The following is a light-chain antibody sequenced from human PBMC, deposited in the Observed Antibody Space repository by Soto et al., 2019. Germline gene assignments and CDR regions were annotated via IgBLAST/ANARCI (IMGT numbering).Light chain of an antibody. CDR2: EVN. CDR1: SSDIGLYNY. J-gene: IGLJ1*01. Sequence: QSALSQSASMSGSPGQSITIPCPGGSSDIGLYNYVSWYQHHPGKAPKLLISEVNIRPSGLSDRFSASKAGNTASLTISGLQPEDEAYYYCSSLSTTSTPIVFGSGTKVTVL. V-gene: IGLV2-14*01. CDR3: SSLSTTSTPIV.